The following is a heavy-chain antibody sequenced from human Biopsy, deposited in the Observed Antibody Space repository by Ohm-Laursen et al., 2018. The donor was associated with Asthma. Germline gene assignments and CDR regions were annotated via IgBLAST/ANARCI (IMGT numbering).Heavy chain of an antibody. V-gene: IGHV4-31*03. J-gene: IGHJ4*02. CDR3: ARWGSFGFDY. CDR1: GGSINIGDYY. Sequence: SQTLSLTCTVSGGSINIGDYYWSWIRQHPVKGLEWIGYIYYSGSTYYNPSLKSRVTISVDTSKNQFSQNLSSVTAADTAVYYCARWGSFGFDYWGQGTLVTVSS. D-gene: IGHD7-27*01. CDR2: IYYSGST.